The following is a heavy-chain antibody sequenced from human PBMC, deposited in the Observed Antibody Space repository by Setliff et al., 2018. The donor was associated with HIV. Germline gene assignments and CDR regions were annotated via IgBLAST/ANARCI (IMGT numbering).Heavy chain of an antibody. J-gene: IGHJ4*02. CDR1: GTSFSGYY. V-gene: IGHV4-34*01. CDR2: VDHSGGT. Sequence: PSETLSLTCAVYGTSFSGYYWNWIRQSPGKGLEWIGEVDHSGGTKFNPSLKSRATISLKTSKNQFSLSLSSVTVADTGLYFCARRAGNYLDYWGQGTLVTVSS. CDR3: ARRAGNYLDY.